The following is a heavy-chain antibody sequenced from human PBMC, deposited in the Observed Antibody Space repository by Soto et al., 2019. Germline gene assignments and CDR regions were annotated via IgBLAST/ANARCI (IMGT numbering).Heavy chain of an antibody. V-gene: IGHV3-49*03. D-gene: IGHD1-1*01. CDR1: GFTFGDYA. CDR2: IRSKAYGGTT. J-gene: IGHJ4*02. CDR3: TRDWNDFLSGGFDY. Sequence: GGSLRLSCTASGFTFGDYAMSWFRQAPGKGLEWVGFIRSKAYGGTTEYAASVKGRFTISRDDSKSIAYLQMNSLKTEDTAVYYCTRDWNDFLSGGFDYWGQGTLVTVSS.